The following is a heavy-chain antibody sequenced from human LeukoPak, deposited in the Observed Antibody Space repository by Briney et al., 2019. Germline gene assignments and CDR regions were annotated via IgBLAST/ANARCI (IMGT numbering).Heavy chain of an antibody. Sequence: KTGGPLRLSCAASGFTFSSYLMKGVPQAPGKALEGVSSISSSSSYIYYAHSVKGRFPISRDNAKNSLYLQMNSLRAEDTAVYYCARNKERGYCSSTSCYGRHAFDIWGQGTMVTVSS. V-gene: IGHV3-21*01. D-gene: IGHD2-2*01. J-gene: IGHJ3*02. CDR3: ARNKERGYCSSTSCYGRHAFDI. CDR2: ISSSSSYI. CDR1: GFTFSSYL.